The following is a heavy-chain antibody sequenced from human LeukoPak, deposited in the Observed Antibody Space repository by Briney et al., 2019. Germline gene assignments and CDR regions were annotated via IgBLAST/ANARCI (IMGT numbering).Heavy chain of an antibody. V-gene: IGHV4-59*01. J-gene: IGHJ3*02. CDR1: GGSISSYY. CDR2: IYYSGST. Sequence: SETLSLTCTVSGGSISSYYWSWVRQPPGKGLEWIGYIYYSGSTNYNPSLKSRVTISVDTSKNQFSLKLSSVTAADTAVYYCAREGYTANDAFDIWGQGTMVTVSS. CDR3: AREGYTANDAFDI. D-gene: IGHD2-2*02.